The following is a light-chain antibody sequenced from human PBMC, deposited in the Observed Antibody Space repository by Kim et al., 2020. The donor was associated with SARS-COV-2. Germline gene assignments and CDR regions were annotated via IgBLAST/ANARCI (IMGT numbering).Light chain of an antibody. Sequence: SPGERATLSCRASQRVNSDSLAWYRQKPGQAPSLLIYRASTRATGTPDRFSGSGSGTDFTLTITRLEPEDFAVYYCHQYADSPRTFGQGTKVDIK. CDR1: QRVNSDS. CDR2: RAS. V-gene: IGKV3-20*01. CDR3: HQYADSPRT. J-gene: IGKJ1*01.